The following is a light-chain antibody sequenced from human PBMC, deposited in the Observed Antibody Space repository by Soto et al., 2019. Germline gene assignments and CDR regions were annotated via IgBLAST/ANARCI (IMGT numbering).Light chain of an antibody. J-gene: IGLJ2*01. Sequence: QSALTQPPSVSGSPGQSVTISCTGSASDVGGYNRVSWYQQSPGTAPKLMIFEVSNRPSGVPDRFSGTKSGNTASLTISGLQAEDEADYYCGSYTTSSTLVFGGGTKVTVL. CDR1: ASDVGGYNR. V-gene: IGLV2-18*02. CDR3: GSYTTSSTLV. CDR2: EVS.